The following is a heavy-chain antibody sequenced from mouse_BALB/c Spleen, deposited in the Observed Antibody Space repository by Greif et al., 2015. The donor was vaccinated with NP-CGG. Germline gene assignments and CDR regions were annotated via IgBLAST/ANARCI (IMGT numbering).Heavy chain of an antibody. Sequence: EVKLVESGGGLVKPGGSLKLSCAASGFTFSDYYMYWVRQTPEKRLEWVATISDGGSYTYYPDSVKGRFTISRDNAKNNLYLQMSSLKSEDTAMYYCARDQRAYGSSYVGFAYWGQGTLVTVSA. D-gene: IGHD1-1*01. CDR3: ARDQRAYGSSYVGFAY. V-gene: IGHV5-4*02. CDR1: GFTFSDYY. CDR2: ISDGGSYT. J-gene: IGHJ3*01.